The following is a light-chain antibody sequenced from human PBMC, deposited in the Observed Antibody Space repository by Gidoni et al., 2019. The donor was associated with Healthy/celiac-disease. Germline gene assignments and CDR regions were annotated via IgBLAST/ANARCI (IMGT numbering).Light chain of an antibody. Sequence: DIELTQSPGTLSLSPGERATLSCSASQSVSSSYLDWYQQKPGQAPRLLIYGASSRATGIPDRLSGSGSGTDFTLTISRLEPEDFAVYYCQQYGSSPPKTFGQGTKVEIK. CDR1: QSVSSSY. V-gene: IGKV3-20*01. CDR2: GAS. CDR3: QQYGSSPPKT. J-gene: IGKJ1*01.